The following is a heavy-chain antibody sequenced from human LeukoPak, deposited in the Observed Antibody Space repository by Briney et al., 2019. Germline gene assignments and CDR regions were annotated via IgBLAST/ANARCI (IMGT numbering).Heavy chain of an antibody. V-gene: IGHV1-46*01. CDR2: INSSGCST. CDR1: GYTFTSYY. CDR3: ARHRGTTYYMDV. J-gene: IGHJ6*03. D-gene: IGHD1-1*01. Sequence: EASVKVSCKASGYTFTSYYMHWVRQAPGQGLEWMGIINSSGCSTSYAQNFQGRVTMTRDTSTSTVYMELSSLISDHTAVYYCARHRGTTYYMDVWGKGTTVTIS.